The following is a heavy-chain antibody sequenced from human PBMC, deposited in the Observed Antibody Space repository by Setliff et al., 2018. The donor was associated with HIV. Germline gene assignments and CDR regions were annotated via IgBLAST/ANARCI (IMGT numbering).Heavy chain of an antibody. CDR2: IYTSGST. CDR3: ARDTNLLDYNFWSGYSRGWFDP. J-gene: IGHJ5*02. CDR1: GGSISSGSYY. V-gene: IGHV4-61*02. D-gene: IGHD3-3*01. Sequence: SETLSLTCTVSGGSISSGSYYWSWIRQPAGKGLEWIGRIYTSGSTNYNPSLKSRVIISVDTSKNQFSLKLSSVTAADTAVYYCARDTNLLDYNFWSGYSRGWFDPWGQGTLVTVSS.